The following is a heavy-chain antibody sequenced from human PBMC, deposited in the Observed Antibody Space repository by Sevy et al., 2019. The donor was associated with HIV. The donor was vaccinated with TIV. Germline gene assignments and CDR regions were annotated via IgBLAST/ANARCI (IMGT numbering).Heavy chain of an antibody. J-gene: IGHJ6*04. V-gene: IGHV3-23*01. CDR3: AKDVIFREVYSTDV. Sequence: GGSLKLSFQASGFTFSNNPITGFPQAPGKGLEWAFSFTGNGVETYYADSVKGRFIISRDNSDHILTLQMNRVRAEDTAVYYCAKDVIFREVYSTDVWGEGTTVTVSS. D-gene: IGHD3-10*01. CDR2: FTGNGVET. CDR1: GFTFSNNP.